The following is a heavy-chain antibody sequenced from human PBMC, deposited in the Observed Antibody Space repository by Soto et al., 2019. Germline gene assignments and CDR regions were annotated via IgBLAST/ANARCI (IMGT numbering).Heavy chain of an antibody. CDR2: IRDGGEST. V-gene: IGHV3-23*01. D-gene: IGHD2-15*01. Sequence: EVQLLESGGGLVQPGDSLRLSCAFSGFIFGNYMMTWVRQAQGKGLEWVSTIRDGGESTYYADSVKGRFTISRDNSKNTLYLQMDSMGVEDTAVYYCAPHVHCSGGSCHYDAFDIRGQGTMVTVSS. CDR1: GFIFGNYM. CDR3: APHVHCSGGSCHYDAFDI. J-gene: IGHJ3*02.